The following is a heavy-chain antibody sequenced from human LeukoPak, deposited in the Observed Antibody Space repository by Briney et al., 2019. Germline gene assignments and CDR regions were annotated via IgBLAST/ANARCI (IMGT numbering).Heavy chain of an antibody. J-gene: IGHJ4*02. CDR3: ARGVYIAAAQYGY. Sequence: SETLSLTCAVSGESFSDYYWNWIRQPPGKGLEWIGEINHSGDTNYNPSLKSRVTISVDTSKNQFSLKLSSVTAADTAVYYCARGVYIAAAQYGYWGQGTLVTVSS. D-gene: IGHD6-13*01. V-gene: IGHV4-34*01. CDR2: INHSGDT. CDR1: GESFSDYY.